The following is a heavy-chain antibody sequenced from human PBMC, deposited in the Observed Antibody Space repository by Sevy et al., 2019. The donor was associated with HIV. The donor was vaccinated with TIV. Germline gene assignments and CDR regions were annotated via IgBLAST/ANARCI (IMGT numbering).Heavy chain of an antibody. CDR3: ARPFCSGGSCYRWYFDY. D-gene: IGHD2-15*01. Sequence: ASVKVSCKASGYTFTSFGITWVRQAPGQGLEWVGWVSPYNGKTKYAQKLPGRVTMTTDTSTSTAYMELRSLRSDDTAVYYCARPFCSGGSCYRWYFDYWGQGTLVTVSS. V-gene: IGHV1-18*01. J-gene: IGHJ4*02. CDR2: VSPYNGKT. CDR1: GYTFTSFG.